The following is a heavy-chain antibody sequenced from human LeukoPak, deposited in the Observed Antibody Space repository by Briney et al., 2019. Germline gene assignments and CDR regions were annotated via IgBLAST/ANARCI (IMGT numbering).Heavy chain of an antibody. V-gene: IGHV4-4*02. D-gene: IGHD2-8*01. CDR3: ARGHPYIVLMVYAAMDYFDY. J-gene: IGHJ4*02. CDR1: GGSVSSNNW. CDR2: IYHSGST. Sequence: SETLSLTCAVSGGSVSSNNWWSWVRQPPGKGLEWIGEIYHSGSTNYNSSLKSRVTISVDTSKNQFSLKLSSVAAADTAVYYCARGHPYIVLMVYAAMDYFDYWGQGTLVTVSS.